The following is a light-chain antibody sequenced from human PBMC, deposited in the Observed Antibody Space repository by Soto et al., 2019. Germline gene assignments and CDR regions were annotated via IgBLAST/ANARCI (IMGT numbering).Light chain of an antibody. CDR2: GVT. CDR1: SGDFGCYNY. Sequence: QSALTQPASVSGSPGQSITISCTGASGDFGCYNYVSCYQQHPGKAPQLLIYGVTNRPSGVSNRFSGSKSGNTASLTISGLQADDEAEYYCNSYTNSNTLPVFGTGTKVTVL. V-gene: IGLV2-14*01. J-gene: IGLJ1*01. CDR3: NSYTNSNTLPV.